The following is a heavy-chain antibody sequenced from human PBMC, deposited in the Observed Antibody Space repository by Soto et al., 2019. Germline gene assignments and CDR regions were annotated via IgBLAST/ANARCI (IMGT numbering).Heavy chain of an antibody. J-gene: IGHJ6*02. CDR3: TSREPYDILTGYSPGYYYYGMDV. V-gene: IGHV3-73*01. Sequence: GGSLRLSCAASGFTFSGSAMHWVRQASGKGLEWVGRIRSKANSYATAYAASVKGRFTISRDDSKNTAYLQMNSLKTEDTAVYYCTSREPYDILTGYSPGYYYYGMDVWGQGTTVTVSS. CDR1: GFTFSGSA. CDR2: IRSKANSYAT. D-gene: IGHD3-9*01.